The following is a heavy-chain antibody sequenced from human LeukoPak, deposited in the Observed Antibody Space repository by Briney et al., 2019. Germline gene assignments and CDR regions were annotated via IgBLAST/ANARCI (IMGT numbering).Heavy chain of an antibody. CDR2: INAGNGNT. CDR1: GYTFTNYY. CDR3: ARDLITIFGVVIHTYYYYGMDV. V-gene: IGHV1-3*01. D-gene: IGHD3-3*01. J-gene: IGHJ6*02. Sequence: ASVKVSCKASGYTFTNYYIHWVRQAPGQRLEWMGWINAGNGNTKYSQKFQGRVTITRDTSASTAYMELSSLRSEDTAVYYCARDLITIFGVVIHTYYYYGMDVWGQGTTVTVSS.